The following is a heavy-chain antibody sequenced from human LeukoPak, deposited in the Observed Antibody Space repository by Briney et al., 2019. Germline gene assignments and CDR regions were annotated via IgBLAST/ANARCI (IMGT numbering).Heavy chain of an antibody. Sequence: ESSETLSPTCTVSGGSISSSSYYWGWIRQPPGKGLEWIGSIYYSGSTYYNPSLKSRVTISVDTSKNQFSLKLSSVTAADTAVYYCARRRGWVMVRGDHDAFDIWGQGTMVTVSS. CDR1: GGSISSSSYY. V-gene: IGHV4-39*01. CDR2: IYYSGST. J-gene: IGHJ3*02. CDR3: ARRRGWVMVRGDHDAFDI. D-gene: IGHD3-10*01.